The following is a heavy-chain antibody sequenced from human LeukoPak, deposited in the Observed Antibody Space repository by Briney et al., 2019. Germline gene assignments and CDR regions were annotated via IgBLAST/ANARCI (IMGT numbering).Heavy chain of an antibody. CDR3: ARVVTGTTAHRFDP. V-gene: IGHV4-34*01. CDR2: INHGGST. CDR1: GGSFSGYY. D-gene: IGHD1-7*01. Sequence: PSETLSLTCAVYGGSFSGYYWSWIRQPPGKGLEWIGEINHGGSTNYYAYLKSRVTISVATAKNQFSLKLSSGTAADTAVYYCARVVTGTTAHRFDPWGQGTLVTVSS. J-gene: IGHJ5*02.